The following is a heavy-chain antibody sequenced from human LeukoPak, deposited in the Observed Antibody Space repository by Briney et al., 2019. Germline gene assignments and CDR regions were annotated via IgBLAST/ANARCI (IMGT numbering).Heavy chain of an antibody. CDR2: ISYDGSNK. V-gene: IGHV3-30*01. CDR3: ARDLYSNLPHYYYMDV. J-gene: IGHJ6*03. CDR1: GFTFSSYA. D-gene: IGHD4-11*01. Sequence: GGSLRLSCAASGFTFSSYAMHWVRQAPGKGLEWVAVISYDGSNKYCADSVKGRFTISRDNSKNTLYLQMNSLRAEDTAVYYCARDLYSNLPHYYYMDVWGKGTTVTVSS.